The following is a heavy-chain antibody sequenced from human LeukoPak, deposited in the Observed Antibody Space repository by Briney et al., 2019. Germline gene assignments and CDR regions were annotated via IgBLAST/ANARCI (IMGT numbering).Heavy chain of an antibody. CDR3: ARLGSSWYRNYGMDV. J-gene: IGHJ6*02. Sequence: ASVKVSCKASGYTFTGYYMHWVRQAPGQGLEWMGWISAYNGNTNYAQKLQGRVTMTTDTSTSTAYMELRSLRSDDTAVYYCARLGSSWYRNYGMDVWGQGTTVTVSS. D-gene: IGHD6-13*01. CDR2: ISAYNGNT. CDR1: GYTFTGYY. V-gene: IGHV1-18*04.